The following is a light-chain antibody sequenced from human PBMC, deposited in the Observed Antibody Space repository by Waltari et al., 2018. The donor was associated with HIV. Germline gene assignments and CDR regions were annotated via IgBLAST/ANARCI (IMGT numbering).Light chain of an antibody. J-gene: IGLJ2*01. Sequence: QAVVTQEPSLTVSPGGTVPLTCGSSTGAVTSGHSPYWFQQRPGQAPRTLIHDTSNKHSWTPARFSGSLLGGKAALTLSGAQPEDEAEYYCLLSYGGPRVFGGGTKLTVL. CDR2: DTS. CDR3: LLSYGGPRV. V-gene: IGLV7-46*01. CDR1: TGAVTSGHS.